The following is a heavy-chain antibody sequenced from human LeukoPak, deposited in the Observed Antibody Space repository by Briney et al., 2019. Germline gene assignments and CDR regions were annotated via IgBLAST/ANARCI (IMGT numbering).Heavy chain of an antibody. J-gene: IGHJ6*04. Sequence: GGSLRLSCVASGFTFSSYEMNWVRQAPGKGLEWVSYISSSGSTIYYADSVKGRFTISRDNAKNSLYLQMNSLRAEDTAVYYCAELVITMIGGVWGKGTTVTISS. D-gene: IGHD3-10*02. V-gene: IGHV3-48*03. CDR3: AELVITMIGGV. CDR1: GFTFSSYE. CDR2: ISSSGSTI.